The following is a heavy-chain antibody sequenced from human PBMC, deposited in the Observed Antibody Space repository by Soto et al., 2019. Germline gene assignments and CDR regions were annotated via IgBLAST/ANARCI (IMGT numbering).Heavy chain of an antibody. Sequence: ASVKVSCKASGGTFSSYAISWVRQAPGQGLEWMGGIIPIFGTANYAQKFQGRVTITADESTSTAYMELSSLRSEDTAVYYCARRGVGATGRAFDIWGQGTMVTVSS. D-gene: IGHD1-26*01. CDR2: IIPIFGTA. CDR1: GGTFSSYA. CDR3: ARRGVGATGRAFDI. V-gene: IGHV1-69*13. J-gene: IGHJ3*02.